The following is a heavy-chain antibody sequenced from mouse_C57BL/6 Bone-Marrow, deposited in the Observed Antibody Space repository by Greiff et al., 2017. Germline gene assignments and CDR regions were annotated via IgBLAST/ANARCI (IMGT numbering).Heavy chain of an antibody. CDR1: GFNIKNTY. Sequence: VQLQQSVAELVRPGASVKLSCTASGFNIKNTYMHWVKQRPEQGLEWIGRIDPANGNTKYAPKFQGKATITAATSSNTAYLQLSSLTSEDTAIYYCASELYGNYVGFAYWGQGTLVTVSA. CDR3: ASELYGNYVGFAY. CDR2: IDPANGNT. V-gene: IGHV14-3*01. D-gene: IGHD2-1*01. J-gene: IGHJ3*01.